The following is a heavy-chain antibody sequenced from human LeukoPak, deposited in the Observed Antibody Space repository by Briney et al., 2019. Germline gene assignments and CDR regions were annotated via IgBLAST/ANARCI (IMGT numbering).Heavy chain of an antibody. V-gene: IGHV3-9*01. CDR1: GFTFDDYA. D-gene: IGHD1-26*01. CDR3: AKDIQYPLVGARYYYGMDV. J-gene: IGHJ6*02. Sequence: GGSLRLSCAASGFTFDDYAMHWVRQAPGKGLEWVSGISWNSGSIGYADSVKGRFTISRDNAKNSLYLRMNSLRAEDTALYYCAKDIQYPLVGARYYYGMDVWGQGTTVTVSS. CDR2: ISWNSGSI.